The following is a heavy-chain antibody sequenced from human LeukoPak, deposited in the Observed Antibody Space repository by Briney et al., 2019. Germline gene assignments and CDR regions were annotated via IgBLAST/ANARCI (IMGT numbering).Heavy chain of an antibody. CDR1: GFSFSGYG. D-gene: IGHD6-13*01. CDR2: ISYDGSDK. J-gene: IGHJ4*02. Sequence: GGSLRLSCAASGFSFSGYGMHWVRQAPGKGQEWVAVISYDGSDKKYGDSVKGRFTISRDNSKNTLYLQMNSLRAEDTAVYYCAKGLIAAAGPTDFDYWGQGTLVTVSS. V-gene: IGHV3-30*18. CDR3: AKGLIAAAGPTDFDY.